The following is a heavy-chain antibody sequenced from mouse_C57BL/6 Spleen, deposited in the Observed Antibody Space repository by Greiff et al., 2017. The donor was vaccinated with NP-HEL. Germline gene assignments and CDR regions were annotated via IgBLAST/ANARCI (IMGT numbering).Heavy chain of an antibody. D-gene: IGHD1-1*01. Sequence: VQLQQSGAELVRPGASVKMSCTASGFNIKDYYMHWVKQRPEQGLEWIGRIDPEDGDTEYAPKFQGKATMTADTSSNTAYLQLSSLTSEDTAVYYCTTHSYYYGSSYSYYWGQGTTLTVSS. V-gene: IGHV14-1*01. J-gene: IGHJ2*01. CDR1: GFNIKDYY. CDR2: IDPEDGDT. CDR3: TTHSYYYGSSYSYY.